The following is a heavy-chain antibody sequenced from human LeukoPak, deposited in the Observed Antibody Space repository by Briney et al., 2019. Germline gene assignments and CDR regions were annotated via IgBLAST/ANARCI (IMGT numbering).Heavy chain of an antibody. CDR1: GFTFSSYS. J-gene: IGHJ4*02. V-gene: IGHV3-21*01. CDR3: ARELLGYCSGGSCYSDY. CDR2: ISSSSSYI. D-gene: IGHD2-15*01. Sequence: PVGSLRLSCAASGFTFSSYSMNWVRQAPGKGLEWVSSISSSSSYIYYADSVKGRFTISRDNAKNSLYLQMNSLRAEDTAVYYCARELLGYCSGGSCYSDYWGQGTLVTVSS.